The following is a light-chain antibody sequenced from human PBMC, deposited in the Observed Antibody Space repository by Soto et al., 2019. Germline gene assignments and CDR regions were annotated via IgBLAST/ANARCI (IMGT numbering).Light chain of an antibody. CDR1: SSDVGGYNY. CDR3: SSYTSSSILYV. J-gene: IGLJ1*01. Sequence: QSALTQPASVSGSPGQSITISCTGTSSDVGGYNYVSWYQQHPGKAPKLMIYEVSNRPSGVSNRFSGSKSGNTASLTISGLQAEDEADDYCSSYTSSSILYVFGTGTKLTVL. CDR2: EVS. V-gene: IGLV2-14*01.